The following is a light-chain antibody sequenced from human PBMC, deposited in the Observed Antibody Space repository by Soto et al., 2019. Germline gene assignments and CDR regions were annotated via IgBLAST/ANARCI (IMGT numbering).Light chain of an antibody. J-gene: IGKJ4*01. CDR2: WAS. CDR3: QQYYSIPVT. V-gene: IGKV4-1*01. CDR1: QTVLYSSNNNNY. Sequence: IVMTQSPDSLAVSLGERATINCKSSQTVLYSSNNNNYLAWYQQKPGQPPKLLIYWASTRESGVPDRFSGCGSGTDFTLTISSLQAEDVAIYYCQQYYSIPVTFGGGTKVEI.